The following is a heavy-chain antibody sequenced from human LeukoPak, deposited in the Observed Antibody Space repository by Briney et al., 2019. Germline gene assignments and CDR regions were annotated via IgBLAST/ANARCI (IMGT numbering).Heavy chain of an antibody. V-gene: IGHV3-11*06. CDR3: ARDPTMVRVSDTINWFDP. D-gene: IGHD3-10*01. CDR1: GFSFSVYY. CDR2: ISSISSYT. J-gene: IGHJ5*02. Sequence: GGSLRLSCAASGFSFSVYYMSWIRQAPGKGLEWVSYISSISSYTNYADSVKGRFTISRENAKNSLYLQMNTLRAEDTAVYYCARDPTMVRVSDTINWFDPWGQGTLVTVSS.